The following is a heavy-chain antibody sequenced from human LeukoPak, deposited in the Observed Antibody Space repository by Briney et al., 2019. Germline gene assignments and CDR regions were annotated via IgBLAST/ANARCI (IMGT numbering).Heavy chain of an antibody. V-gene: IGHV3-9*01. CDR2: ISWNSGSI. J-gene: IGHJ3*02. CDR1: GFTFDDYA. D-gene: IGHD3-10*01. Sequence: GGSLRLSCAASGFTFDDYAMPWVRQAPGKGPEWVSGISWNSGSIGYADSVKGRFTISRDNAKNSLYLQMNSLRAEDTALYYCAKDISDYYGSGSSAFDIWGQGTMVTVSS. CDR3: AKDISDYYGSGSSAFDI.